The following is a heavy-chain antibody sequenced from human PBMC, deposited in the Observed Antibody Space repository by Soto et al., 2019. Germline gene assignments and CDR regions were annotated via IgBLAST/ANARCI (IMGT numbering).Heavy chain of an antibody. CDR2: INPDSGAT. CDR1: GYTFTGYY. CDR3: ARGPGRYSSGWHWDGMDV. V-gene: IGHV1-2*02. J-gene: IGHJ6*02. D-gene: IGHD6-19*01. Sequence: ASVKVSCKTSGYTFTGYYIHWVRQAPGQGLEWLGWINPDSGATKYAQKFQGRVTMTRDTSISTAYMELSSLRSEDTAVYYCARGPGRYSSGWHWDGMDVWGQGTTVTVSS.